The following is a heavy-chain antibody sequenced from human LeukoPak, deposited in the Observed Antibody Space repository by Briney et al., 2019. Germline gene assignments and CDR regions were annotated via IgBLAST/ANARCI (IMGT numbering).Heavy chain of an antibody. J-gene: IGHJ5*02. CDR1: GFTFSSYA. D-gene: IGHD3-10*01. CDR2: IYSGGST. CDR3: AAVPTYYYGSGSTWFDP. Sequence: GGSLRLSCAASGFTFSSYAMSWVRQAPGKGLEWVSVIYSGGSTYYADSVKGRFTISRDNSKNTLYLQMNSLRAEDTAVYYCAAVPTYYYGSGSTWFDPWGQGTLVTVSS. V-gene: IGHV3-53*01.